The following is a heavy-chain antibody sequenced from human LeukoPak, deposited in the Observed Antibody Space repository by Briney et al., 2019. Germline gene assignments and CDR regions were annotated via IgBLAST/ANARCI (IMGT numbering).Heavy chain of an antibody. V-gene: IGHV1-69*13. D-gene: IGHD2-2*03. CDR2: IIPIFGTA. J-gene: IGHJ6*03. Sequence: SVKVSCKASGGTFSSYAISWVRQAPGQGLEWMGGIIPIFGTANYAQKFQGRVTITADESTSTAYMELSSLRSEDTAVYYCARPGYCSSTDCYYYYMDVWGKGTTVTVSS. CDR3: ARPGYCSSTDCYYYYMDV. CDR1: GGTFSSYA.